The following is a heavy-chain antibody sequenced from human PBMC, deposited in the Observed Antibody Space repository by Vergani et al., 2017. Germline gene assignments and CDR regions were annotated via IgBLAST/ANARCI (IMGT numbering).Heavy chain of an antibody. CDR3: AREVTIFGVAEDDSRWVDP. D-gene: IGHD3-3*01. V-gene: IGHV4-39*07. J-gene: IGHJ5*02. Sequence: QLQLQESGPGLVKPSETLSLTCTVSGGSISSSSYYWGWIRQPPGKGLEWIGSIYYSGSTYYNPSLKSRVTISVDTSKNQFSLKLSSVTSADTAVDYCAREVTIFGVAEDDSRWVDPWGRGTLVTVSS. CDR1: GGSISSSSYY. CDR2: IYYSGST.